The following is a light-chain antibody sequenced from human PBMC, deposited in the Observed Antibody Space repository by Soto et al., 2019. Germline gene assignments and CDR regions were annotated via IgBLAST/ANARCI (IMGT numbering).Light chain of an antibody. V-gene: IGLV2-14*01. Sequence: QSVLTQHASVSGSPGQSITISCTGTSIDVGGYNYVSWYQQHPGKAPKLMIYDVSNRPSGVSNRFSGSKSGNTASLTISGLQAEDEADYYCSSYTSSSTLGVFGIGTKVTVL. J-gene: IGLJ1*01. CDR1: SIDVGGYNY. CDR3: SSYTSSSTLGV. CDR2: DVS.